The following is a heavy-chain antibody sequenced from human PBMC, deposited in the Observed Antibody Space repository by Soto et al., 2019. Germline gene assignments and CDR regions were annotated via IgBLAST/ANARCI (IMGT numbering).Heavy chain of an antibody. CDR3: ARLTYRSGWFDF. Sequence: AESLKISCQGSGYRFTNYWITWVRQKPGKGLEWMGTIDCSDSNSKNSPSLQGHVTISADRSINTAYLQWSSLKASDTALYYCARLTYRSGWFDFWGQGALVTVSS. J-gene: IGHJ4*02. V-gene: IGHV5-10-1*01. D-gene: IGHD2-15*01. CDR1: GYRFTNYW. CDR2: IDCSDSNS.